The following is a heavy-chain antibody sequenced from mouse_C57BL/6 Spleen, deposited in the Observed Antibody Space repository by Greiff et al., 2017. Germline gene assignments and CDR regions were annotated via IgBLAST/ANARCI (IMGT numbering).Heavy chain of an antibody. Sequence: EVQVVESGGGLVQPGESLKLSCESNEYEFPSHDMSWVRKTPEKRLELVAAINRDGGSTYYPDTMERRFIISRDNTKQTLYLQMSSLRAADTAVYYCARQGGRGYFDVWGTGTTVTVSS. D-gene: IGHD3-3*01. J-gene: IGHJ1*03. CDR3: ARQGGRGYFDV. V-gene: IGHV5-2*01. CDR1: EYEFPSHD. CDR2: INRDGGST.